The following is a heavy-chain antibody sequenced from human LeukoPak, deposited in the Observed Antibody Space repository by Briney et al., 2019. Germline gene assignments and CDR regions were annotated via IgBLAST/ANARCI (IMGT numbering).Heavy chain of an antibody. D-gene: IGHD2-8*01. CDR1: GFTVSSNY. CDR2: IYSGGST. V-gene: IGHV3-53*01. J-gene: IGHJ4*02. Sequence: GGSLRLSCAASGFTVSSNYMSWVRQAPGKGLEWVSVIYSGGSTYYADSVKGRFTISRDNSKNTLYLQMNHLRAEDTAVYYCLVVLMVYRAPLDYWGQGSLVTVSS. CDR3: LVVLMVYRAPLDY.